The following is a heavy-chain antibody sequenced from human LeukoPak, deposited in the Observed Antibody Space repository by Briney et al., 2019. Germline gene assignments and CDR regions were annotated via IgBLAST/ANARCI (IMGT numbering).Heavy chain of an antibody. D-gene: IGHD1-26*01. CDR3: ARVDEGAQRDYFDY. CDR1: GGAFSGYY. CDR2: ISHSGST. J-gene: IGHJ4*02. V-gene: IGHV4-34*01. Sequence: PSETLSLTCAVYGGAFSGYYWSWIRQPPGKGLEWIGEISHSGSTDYNPSLKSRVTISVDTSKNQFSLKLSSVTAADTAVYYCARVDEGAQRDYFDYWGQGTLVTVSS.